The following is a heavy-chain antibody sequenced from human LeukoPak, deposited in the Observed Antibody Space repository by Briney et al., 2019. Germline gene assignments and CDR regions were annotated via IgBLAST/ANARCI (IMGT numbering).Heavy chain of an antibody. V-gene: IGHV4-59*01. CDR2: IYYSGNT. Sequence: PSETLSLTCTVSGGSISSFYWSWIRQPPGKGREWIGYIYYSGNTNYNPSLKSRVTISVDTSKNQFSLKLSSVTAADTAVYYCAREGYYDVLTGYYYNWLDSWGQGTLVTVSS. D-gene: IGHD3-9*01. CDR3: AREGYYDVLTGYYYNWLDS. CDR1: GGSISSFY. J-gene: IGHJ5*01.